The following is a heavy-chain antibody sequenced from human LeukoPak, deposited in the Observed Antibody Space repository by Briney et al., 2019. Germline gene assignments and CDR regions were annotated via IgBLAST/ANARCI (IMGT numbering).Heavy chain of an antibody. CDR1: GFTFSSYW. J-gene: IGHJ6*02. CDR3: ARDQYSYGPDYYGMDV. CDR2: IKQDGSEK. Sequence: PGGSLRLSCAASGFTFSSYWMSWVCQAPGKGLEWVANIKQDGSEKYYVDSVKGRFTISRDNAKNSLYLQMNSLRAEDTAVYYCARDQYSYGPDYYGMDVWGQGTTVTVSS. D-gene: IGHD5-18*01. V-gene: IGHV3-7*01.